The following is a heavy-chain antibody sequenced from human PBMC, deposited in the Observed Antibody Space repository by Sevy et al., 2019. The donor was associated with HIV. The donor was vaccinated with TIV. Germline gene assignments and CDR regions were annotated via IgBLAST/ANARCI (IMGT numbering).Heavy chain of an antibody. V-gene: IGHV3-48*03. CDR3: ARGGRHIDAYNRKDAFDI. J-gene: IGHJ3*02. D-gene: IGHD1-1*01. Sequence: GGSLRLSCAASGFTFSSYEMNWVRQAPGKGLEWVSYISSSGSSIYYADSVKGRFTISRDNAKNSQYLQMNSLRAEDTAVYYCARGGRHIDAYNRKDAFDIWGQGTMVTVSS. CDR2: ISSSGSSI. CDR1: GFTFSSYE.